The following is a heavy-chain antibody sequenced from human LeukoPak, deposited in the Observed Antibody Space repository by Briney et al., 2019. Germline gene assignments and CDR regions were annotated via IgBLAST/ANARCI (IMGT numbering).Heavy chain of an antibody. V-gene: IGHV3-33*01. CDR2: ILNDGSQE. D-gene: IGHD3-16*01. CDR3: ARDDALGDNALDI. J-gene: IGHJ3*02. CDR1: GFTFSSYG. Sequence: GRSLRLSCAASGFTFSSYGMHWVRQAPGKGLERGAVILNDGSQEKYADSVKGRFTISRDNSKNTLFLQMNSMRAEDTAVYYCARDDALGDNALDIWGQGTMVTVSS.